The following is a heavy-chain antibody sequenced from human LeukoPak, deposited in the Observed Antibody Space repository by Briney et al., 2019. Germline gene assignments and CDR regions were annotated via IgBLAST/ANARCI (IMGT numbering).Heavy chain of an antibody. CDR3: ARGNSGSYSQDWFDP. CDR2: ISGSGVIT. CDR1: GFTFSSHG. Sequence: PGGSLRLSCAASGFTFSSHGMNWVRQAPGKGLEWVSGISGSGVITYYADSVKGRFTISRDNAKNSLYLQMNSLRDDDMALYYCARGNSGSYSQDWFDPWGQGTLVTVSS. J-gene: IGHJ5*02. V-gene: IGHV3-23*01. D-gene: IGHD1-26*01.